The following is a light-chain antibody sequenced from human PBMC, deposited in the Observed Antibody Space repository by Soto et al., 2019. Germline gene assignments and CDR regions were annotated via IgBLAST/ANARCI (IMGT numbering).Light chain of an antibody. CDR1: QSVRSSY. J-gene: IGKJ5*01. V-gene: IGKV3-20*01. CDR3: QQYSTSPIT. Sequence: EIVLTQSPGTLSLSPGERATLSCRASQSVRSSYLAWYQQRPGQAPRLLIYGASSRATGIPDRFSGSGSGTDFTLTISRLEPEDFAVYYCQQYSTSPITFGQGTRLDIK. CDR2: GAS.